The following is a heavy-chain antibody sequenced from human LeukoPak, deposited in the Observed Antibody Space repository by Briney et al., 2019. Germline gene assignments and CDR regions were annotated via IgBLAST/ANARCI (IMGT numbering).Heavy chain of an antibody. D-gene: IGHD3-22*01. V-gene: IGHV4-39*07. CDR2: IYYSGST. CDR1: GGSISSSSYY. CDR3: ARDSLYYDSSGNEGGY. Sequence: SETLSLTCTVSGGSISSSSYYWGWIRQPPGKGLEWIGSIYYSGSTYYNPSLKSRVTISVDTSKNQFSLKLSSVTAADTAVYYCARDSLYYDSSGNEGGYWGQGTLVTVSS. J-gene: IGHJ4*02.